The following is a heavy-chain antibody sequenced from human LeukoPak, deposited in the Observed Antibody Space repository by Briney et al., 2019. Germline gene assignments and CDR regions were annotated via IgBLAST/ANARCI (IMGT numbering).Heavy chain of an antibody. D-gene: IGHD3-22*01. J-gene: IGHJ1*01. V-gene: IGHV3-74*01. CDR3: ARAPSEIGGYYPEYFRH. CDR1: GFTFSSYW. Sequence: GGSLRLSCAASGFTFSSYWMHWVRQAPGKGLVWVSRIKSDGSTNYADSVKGRFTISRDNAKNTLSLQMNSLRAEDTGVYYCARAPSEIGGYYPEYFRHWGQGTLVSVSS. CDR2: IKSDGST.